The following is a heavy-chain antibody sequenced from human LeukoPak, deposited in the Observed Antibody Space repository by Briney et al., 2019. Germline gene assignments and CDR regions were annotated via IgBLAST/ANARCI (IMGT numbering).Heavy chain of an antibody. CDR3: AILWFGELFRGDY. V-gene: IGHV1-3*01. CDR2: INAGNGNT. D-gene: IGHD3-10*01. CDR1: GYTFTSYA. J-gene: IGHJ4*02. Sequence: ASVKVSCKASGYTFTSYAMHWLRQAPGQRLEWMGWINAGNGNTKYSQKFQGRVTITRDTSASTAYMELSSLRSEDTAVYYCAILWFGELFRGDYWGQGTLVTVSS.